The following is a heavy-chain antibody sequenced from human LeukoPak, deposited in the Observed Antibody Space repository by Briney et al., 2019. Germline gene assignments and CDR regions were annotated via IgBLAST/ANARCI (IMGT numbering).Heavy chain of an antibody. D-gene: IGHD5-18*01. Sequence: SGGSLRLSCAASGFTFSSYEMNCVRQAPGKGLEWVSYIRSSGSTIYYADSVKGRFTISRDNAKNSVYLQMNSLRAEDTAVYYCARHTAMGSGYYFDYWGQGTLVTVSS. CDR3: ARHTAMGSGYYFDY. CDR2: IRSSGSTI. V-gene: IGHV3-48*03. J-gene: IGHJ4*02. CDR1: GFTFSSYE.